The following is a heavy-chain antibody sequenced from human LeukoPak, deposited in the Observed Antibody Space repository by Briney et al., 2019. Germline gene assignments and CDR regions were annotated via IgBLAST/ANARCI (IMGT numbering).Heavy chain of an antibody. J-gene: IGHJ4*02. CDR3: AKDWDMAPGY. D-gene: IGHD2-15*01. CDR1: GFTFSSYA. Sequence: GGSPRLSCAASGFTFSSYAMSWVRQAPGKGLQWVSSISGSDSSTYYAASVKGRFTISRDNSNITLYLQMNSLRAEDTAVYYCAKDWDMAPGYWGQGTLVTVSS. CDR2: ISGSDSST. V-gene: IGHV3-23*01.